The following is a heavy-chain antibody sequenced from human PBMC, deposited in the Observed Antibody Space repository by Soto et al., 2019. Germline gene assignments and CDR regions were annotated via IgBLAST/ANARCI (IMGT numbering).Heavy chain of an antibody. D-gene: IGHD2-21*02. J-gene: IGHJ6*01. CDR2: ISYDGGNA. Sequence: PWGSLRLSCAGSGFSFSNHVMHWVRQAPGKGLEWVAVISYDGGNAYYAESVKGRFTVSRDNSKNTMSLEMSSVRGDDTAVYYFARGLRVCGVLNGDCPMDVWGQGPTVTVAA. CDR3: ARGLRVCGVLNGDCPMDV. V-gene: IGHV3-30*03. CDR1: GFSFSNHV.